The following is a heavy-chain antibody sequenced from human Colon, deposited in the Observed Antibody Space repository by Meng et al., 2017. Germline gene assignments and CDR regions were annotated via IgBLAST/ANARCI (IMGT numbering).Heavy chain of an antibody. Sequence: GGSLRLSCTASGFIFGDYPVIWLRQAPGKGPEWVGFIRDKGHGGATEYAASVKGRFTISRDDSKNIAYLQMNSLKVEDTAVYYCSRKPYCDSTSCYAFDIWGQGTMVTVSS. CDR3: SRKPYCDSTSCYAFDI. CDR2: IRDKGHGGAT. J-gene: IGHJ3*02. D-gene: IGHD2-2*01. V-gene: IGHV3-49*03. CDR1: GFIFGDYP.